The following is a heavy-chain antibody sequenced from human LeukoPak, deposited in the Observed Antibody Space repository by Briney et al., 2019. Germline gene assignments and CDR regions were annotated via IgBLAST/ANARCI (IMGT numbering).Heavy chain of an antibody. Sequence: PVASVKVSCKASGGTFSSYAISWVRQAPGRGLEWMGGIIPIVGTANYAQKFQGRVTITADESTSTAYMELSSLRSEDTAVYYCARGAGVLTGYYTSPPLFDYWGQGTLVTVSS. CDR1: GGTFSSYA. V-gene: IGHV1-69*13. CDR3: ARGAGVLTGYYTSPPLFDY. D-gene: IGHD3-9*01. CDR2: IIPIVGTA. J-gene: IGHJ4*02.